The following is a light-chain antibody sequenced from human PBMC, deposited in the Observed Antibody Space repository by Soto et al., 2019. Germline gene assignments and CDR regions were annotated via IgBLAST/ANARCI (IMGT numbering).Light chain of an antibody. CDR2: LNSDVSH. CDR3: QTWGTAIHV. CDR1: SGHGSYA. J-gene: IGLJ3*02. Sequence: QLVLTQSPSASASLGASVKLTCTLSSGHGSYAIAWHQQQPEKGPRYLMKLNSDVSHSKGDGIPDRFSGSSSGAERYLTISSLQSEDEADYYCQTWGTAIHVFGGGTKLTVL. V-gene: IGLV4-69*01.